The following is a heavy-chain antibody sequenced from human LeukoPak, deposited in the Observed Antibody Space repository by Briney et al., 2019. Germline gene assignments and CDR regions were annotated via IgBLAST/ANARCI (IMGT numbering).Heavy chain of an antibody. V-gene: IGHV1-18*01. D-gene: IGHD6-19*01. CDR3: ARAVADHFDY. CDR1: GGTFSSYA. Sequence: ASVKVSCKASGGTFSSYAISWVRQAPGQGLEWMGWISAYNGNTNYAQKLQGRVTMTTDTSTSTAYMELRSLRSDDTAVYYCARAVADHFDYWGQGTLVTVSS. CDR2: ISAYNGNT. J-gene: IGHJ4*02.